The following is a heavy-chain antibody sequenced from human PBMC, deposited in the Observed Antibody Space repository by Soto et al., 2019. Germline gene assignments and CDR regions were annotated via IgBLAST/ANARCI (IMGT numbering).Heavy chain of an antibody. V-gene: IGHV1-24*01. J-gene: IGHJ4*02. CDR3: ATTRTTYVYDFDS. CDR2: FDPEEGEI. D-gene: IGHD3-16*01. CDR1: GHSLTDLS. Sequence: ASVKVSCKVAGHSLTDLSMHWVRQGPGRGLEWLGGFDPEEGEIIYAQNFQGRIRLTEDTSTDTAFMELNSLKPKDTAIYYCATTRTTYVYDFDSWGQGTLVTVSS.